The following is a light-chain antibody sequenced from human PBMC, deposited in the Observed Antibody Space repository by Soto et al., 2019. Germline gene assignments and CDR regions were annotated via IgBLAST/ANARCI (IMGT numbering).Light chain of an antibody. CDR3: QQSYIAPPT. V-gene: IGKV1-39*01. CDR2: AAS. Sequence: DIQLTQSPSSLSASLGVRVTITCRASQTVSIYLNWYQQKLGKAPNLLIYAASNLQAGVPSRFSGSGSGTDFTLTISSLQPEDFATYYCQQSYIAPPTFGQGTKVEIK. CDR1: QTVSIY. J-gene: IGKJ1*01.